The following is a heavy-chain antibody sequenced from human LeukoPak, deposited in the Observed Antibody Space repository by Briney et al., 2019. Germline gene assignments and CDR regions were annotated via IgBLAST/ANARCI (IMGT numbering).Heavy chain of an antibody. D-gene: IGHD3-10*01. V-gene: IGHV3-53*01. CDR2: LYSVSTT. CDR1: GFTVSSNY. Sequence: GGSLRLSCAASGFTVSSNYMSWVRQAPEKGLEWVSVLYSVSTTYYADSVKGRFTISRDNSKNTLYLQMNSLRAEDTAVYYCARPPGRTGAFDIWGQGTMVTVSS. J-gene: IGHJ3*02. CDR3: ARPPGRTGAFDI.